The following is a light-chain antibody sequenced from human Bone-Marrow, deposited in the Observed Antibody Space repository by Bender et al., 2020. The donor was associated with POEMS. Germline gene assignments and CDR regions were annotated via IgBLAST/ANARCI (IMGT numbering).Light chain of an antibody. J-gene: IGLJ3*02. CDR3: CSYAGSRPLV. V-gene: IGLV2-8*01. CDR1: SSDVGGYNY. CDR2: EVS. Sequence: QSALTQPPSASGSPGQSVTISCTGTSSDVGGYNYVSWYQQHPGKAPKLMIYEVSKRPSGVPDRFSGSKSGNTASLTVSGLQAEDEGDYFCCSYAGSRPLVFGGGTRLTVL.